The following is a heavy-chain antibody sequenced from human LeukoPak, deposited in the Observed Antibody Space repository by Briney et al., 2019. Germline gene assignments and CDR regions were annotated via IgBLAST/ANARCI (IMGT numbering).Heavy chain of an antibody. CDR2: VNLQGST. D-gene: IGHD3-10*01. J-gene: IGHJ4*02. CDR1: GGSITSTNY. V-gene: IGHV4-4*02. CDR3: TRGYSGSGSYYYYFDY. Sequence: SGTLSLTCGVSGGSITSTNYWAWVRQPPGKGLEWIGEVNLQGSTNYNPSLMGRVAISVDMSENHISLQLTSVTAADTAMYYCTRGYSGSGSYYYYFDYWGQGTLVTVSS.